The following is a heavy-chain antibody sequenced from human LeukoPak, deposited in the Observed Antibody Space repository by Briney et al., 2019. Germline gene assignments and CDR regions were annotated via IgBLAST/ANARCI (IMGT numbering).Heavy chain of an antibody. CDR3: AKDLGGSYPGLDYMDV. CDR2: ISGSGGST. V-gene: IGHV3-23*01. Sequence: GGSLGLSCAASGFTFSSYAMSWVRQAPGKGLEWVSAISGSGGSTYYADSVKGRFTISRDNSKNTLYLQMNSLRAEDTAVYYCAKDLGGSYPGLDYMDVWGKGTTVTVSS. D-gene: IGHD1-26*01. CDR1: GFTFSSYA. J-gene: IGHJ6*03.